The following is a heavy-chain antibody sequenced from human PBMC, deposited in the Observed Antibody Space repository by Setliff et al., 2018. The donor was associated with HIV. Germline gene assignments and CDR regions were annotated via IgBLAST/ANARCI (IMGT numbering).Heavy chain of an antibody. CDR3: AGGYTSGHEHDY. D-gene: IGHD6-19*01. V-gene: IGHV1-18*04. CDR2: INAGNGNT. Sequence: ASVKVSCKASGYTFTGYYLHWVRQAPGQRLEWMGWINAGNGNTKYSQKFQGRVTLTTDTSTSTAYMELRSLRSDDTALFYCAGGYTSGHEHDYWGQGPLVTVPQ. CDR1: GYTFTGYY. J-gene: IGHJ4*02.